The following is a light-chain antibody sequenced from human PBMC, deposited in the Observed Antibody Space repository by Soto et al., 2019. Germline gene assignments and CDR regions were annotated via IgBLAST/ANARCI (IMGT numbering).Light chain of an antibody. CDR3: QAWDGGTVV. CDR2: QDT. CDR1: KLGDKY. J-gene: IGLJ2*01. Sequence: SYELTQRPSMSVSPGQTATIACSGDKLGDKYVCWYQQKSGESPILVIYQDTKRPSGIPERFSGSNSGSTATLTISGTQSIDEADYYCQAWDGGTVVFGGGTQLTVL. V-gene: IGLV3-1*01.